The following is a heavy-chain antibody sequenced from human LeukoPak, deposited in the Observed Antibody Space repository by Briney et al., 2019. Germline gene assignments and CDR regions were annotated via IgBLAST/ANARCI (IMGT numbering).Heavy chain of an antibody. D-gene: IGHD2-15*01. V-gene: IGHV3-7*03. CDR3: ARVGSFTHQWSG. CDR2: IKQDGSEK. J-gene: IGHJ4*02. Sequence: PGGSLRLSCAASGFTFTSYSMNWVRQAPGKGLEWVANIKQDGSEKYYVDSVKGRFTISRENAKNSVYLQMNSLRAEDTAVYYCARVGSFTHQWSGWGQGTLVIVSS. CDR1: GFTFTSYS.